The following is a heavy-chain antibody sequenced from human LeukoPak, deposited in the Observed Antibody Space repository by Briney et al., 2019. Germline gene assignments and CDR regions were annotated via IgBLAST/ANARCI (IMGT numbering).Heavy chain of an antibody. V-gene: IGHV6-1*01. D-gene: IGHD6-19*01. CDR3: ARSGGWRDN. Sequence: SQTLSLTCAISGDSVSRNSAAWTWIRQSPSRGLEWLGKTYYRSKWHNDYAVSVKSRISIKPDTSKNQFSRQLNSVTPEDTAVYYCARSGGWRDNWGQGTLVTVSS. CDR1: GDSVSRNSAA. CDR2: TYYRSKWHN. J-gene: IGHJ4*02.